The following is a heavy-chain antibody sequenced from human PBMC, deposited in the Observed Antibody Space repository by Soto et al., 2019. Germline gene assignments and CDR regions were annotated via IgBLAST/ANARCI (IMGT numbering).Heavy chain of an antibody. CDR2: IIPIFGTA. CDR3: ARDLEGYYGSGSYFGLDY. V-gene: IGHV1-69*01. D-gene: IGHD3-10*01. Sequence: QVQLVQSGAAVKKPGSSVKVSCKASGGTFSSYAISWVRQAPGQGLEWMGGIIPIFGTANYAQKFQGRVTITADESTSTVYMELSSLRSEDTAVYYCARDLEGYYGSGSYFGLDYWGQGTLVTVSS. J-gene: IGHJ4*02. CDR1: GGTFSSYA.